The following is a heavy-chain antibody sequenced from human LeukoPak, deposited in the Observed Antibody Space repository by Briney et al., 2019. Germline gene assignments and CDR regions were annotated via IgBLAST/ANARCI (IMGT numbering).Heavy chain of an antibody. J-gene: IGHJ4*02. Sequence: GASVKVSCKASGYTFTTYGISWVRQAPGQGLEWMGWMNPNSGNTGYAQKFQGRVTITRNTSISTAYMELSSLRSEDTAVYYCARGGDVGGSGSYYNGVDYWGQGTLVTVSS. CDR1: GYTFTTYG. CDR3: ARGGDVGGSGSYYNGVDY. CDR2: MNPNSGNT. V-gene: IGHV1-8*03. D-gene: IGHD3-10*01.